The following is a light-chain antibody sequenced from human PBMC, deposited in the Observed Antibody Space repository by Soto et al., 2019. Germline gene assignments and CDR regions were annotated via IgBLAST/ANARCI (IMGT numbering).Light chain of an antibody. J-gene: IGLJ1*01. CDR1: SSNVGSYKL. CDR2: EVN. CDR3: CSYAGRYTYV. Sequence: QSVLTQPASVSGSPGQSITISCTGTSSNVGSYKLVSWYQQHPGKAPKLMIFEVNKRPSGVSNRFSGSKSGNTASLTISGLQTEDEADYYCCSYAGRYTYVFGNGTK. V-gene: IGLV2-23*02.